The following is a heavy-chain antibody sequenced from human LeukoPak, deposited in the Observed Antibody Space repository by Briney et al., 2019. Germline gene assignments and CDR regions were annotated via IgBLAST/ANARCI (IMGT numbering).Heavy chain of an antibody. CDR1: GFTFSSYG. D-gene: IGHD6-13*01. CDR2: ISYDGSNK. J-gene: IGHJ4*02. Sequence: GPLRLSCAASGFTFSSYGMHWVRQPPGKGLEWVAVISYDGSNKYYADSVKGRFTISRDNSKNTLYLQMNSLRAEDTAVYYCAKRGSYEGDSSSSTDQTDYWGQGTLVTVSS. V-gene: IGHV3-30*18. CDR3: AKRGSYEGDSSSSTDQTDY.